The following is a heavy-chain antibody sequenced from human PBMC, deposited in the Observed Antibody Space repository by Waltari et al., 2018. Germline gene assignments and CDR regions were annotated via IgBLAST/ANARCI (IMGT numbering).Heavy chain of an antibody. D-gene: IGHD5-18*01. CDR1: GFTFSSYA. CDR3: AKVSGSRGYGQIDY. Sequence: EVQLLESGGGLVQPGGSLRLSCAASGFTFSSYAMSLVRPPPGKGLEWVSAISGSGGSTYYADSVKGRFTISRDNSKNTLYLQMNSLRAEDTAVYYCAKVSGSRGYGQIDYWGQGTLVTVSS. CDR2: ISGSGGST. J-gene: IGHJ4*02. V-gene: IGHV3-23*01.